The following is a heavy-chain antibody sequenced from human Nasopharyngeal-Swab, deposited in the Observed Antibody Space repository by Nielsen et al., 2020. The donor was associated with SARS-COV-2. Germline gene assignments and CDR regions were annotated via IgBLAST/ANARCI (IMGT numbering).Heavy chain of an antibody. CDR1: GGSISSYY. V-gene: IGHV4-59*01. D-gene: IGHD3-3*01. Sequence: SETLSLTCTVSGGSISSYYWSWIRQPPGKGLEWIGYIYYSGSTNYNPSLKSRVTISVDTSKNQFSLKLSSVTAADTAVYYCARDSPLRSGPDFDYWGQGTLVTVSS. CDR2: IYYSGST. J-gene: IGHJ4*02. CDR3: ARDSPLRSGPDFDY.